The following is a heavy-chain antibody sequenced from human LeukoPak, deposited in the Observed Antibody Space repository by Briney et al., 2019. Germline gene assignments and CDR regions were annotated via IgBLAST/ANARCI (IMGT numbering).Heavy chain of an antibody. D-gene: IGHD3-3*01. Sequence: PSETLSLTCTVSGGSISSDYWQWIRQPPGKGLEWIGSIYYSGSTYYNPSLKSRVTISVDTSKNQFSLKLSSVTAADTAVYYRARGSSEYDFWSGYPGYMDVWGKGTTVTVSS. CDR3: ARGSSEYDFWSGYPGYMDV. J-gene: IGHJ6*03. CDR1: GGSISSDY. V-gene: IGHV4-59*12. CDR2: IYYSGST.